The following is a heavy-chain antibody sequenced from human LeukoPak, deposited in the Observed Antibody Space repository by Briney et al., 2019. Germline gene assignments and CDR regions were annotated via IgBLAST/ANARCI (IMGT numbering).Heavy chain of an antibody. J-gene: IGHJ5*02. D-gene: IGHD3-10*01. V-gene: IGHV3-74*01. CDR3: ARPMVRGILDWFDP. CDR2: INSGGSST. Sequence: GGSLRLSCAASGFTFSSYWMHWVRQAPGKGLVWVSRINSGGSSTSYADSVKGRFTISRDNAKNTLYLQMNSLRAEDTAVYYCARPMVRGILDWFDPWGQGTLVTVSS. CDR1: GFTFSSYW.